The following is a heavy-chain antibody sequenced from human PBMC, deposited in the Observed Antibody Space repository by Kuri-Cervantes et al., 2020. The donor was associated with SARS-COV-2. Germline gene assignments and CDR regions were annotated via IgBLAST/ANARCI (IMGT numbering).Heavy chain of an antibody. CDR3: ARSRRVWFDP. CDR2: IYYSGST. CDR1: GGSISSSGYY. Sequence: SETLSLTCTVSGGSISSSGYYWGWIRQPPGKGLEWIGSIYYSGSTYYNPSLKSRVTISVDTSKNQFSLKLSSVTAADTAVYYCARSRRVWFDPWGQGTLVTVSS. V-gene: IGHV4-39*01. D-gene: IGHD1-14*01. J-gene: IGHJ5*02.